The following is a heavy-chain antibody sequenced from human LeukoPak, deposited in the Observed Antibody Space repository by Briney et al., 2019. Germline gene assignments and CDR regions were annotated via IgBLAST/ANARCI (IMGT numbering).Heavy chain of an antibody. Sequence: ASVKVSCKASGYTFTGYYIHWVRQAPGQGLEWMGWINPNSGGTNSAQKFQGRVTMTRDTSISTAYMELSRLRSDDTAVYYCAGVRPGRGMDVWGQGTTVTVSS. V-gene: IGHV1-2*02. CDR1: GYTFTGYY. J-gene: IGHJ6*02. D-gene: IGHD6-6*01. CDR2: INPNSGGT. CDR3: AGVRPGRGMDV.